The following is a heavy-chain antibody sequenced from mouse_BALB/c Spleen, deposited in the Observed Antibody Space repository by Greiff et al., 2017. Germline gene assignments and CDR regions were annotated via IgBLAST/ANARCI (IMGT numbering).Heavy chain of an antibody. CDR3: TRDPPNWDGVAY. V-gene: IGHV5-6-4*01. CDR1: GFTFSSYT. Sequence: EVMLVESGGGLVKPGGSLKLSCAASGFTFSSYTMSWVRQTPEKRLEWVATISSGGSYTYYPDSVKGRFTISRDNAKNTLYLQMSSLKSEDTAMYYCTRDPPNWDGVAYWGQGTLVTVSA. J-gene: IGHJ3*01. CDR2: ISSGGSYT. D-gene: IGHD4-1*01.